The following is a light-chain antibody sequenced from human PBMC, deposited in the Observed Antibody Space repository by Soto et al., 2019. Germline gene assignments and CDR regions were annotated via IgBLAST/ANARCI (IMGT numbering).Light chain of an antibody. CDR3: QQLNSYPL. V-gene: IGKV3-15*01. CDR2: GAF. CDR1: QRVSSN. J-gene: IGKJ3*01. Sequence: EIVMTQYTIPLSLAPGEQAPLSCRASQRVSSNLAWYQQKPGQAPSLLIYGAFTRATGIPARFSGTGSGTEFTLTISSLQPDDFATYYCQQLNSYPLFGPGCIVDIK.